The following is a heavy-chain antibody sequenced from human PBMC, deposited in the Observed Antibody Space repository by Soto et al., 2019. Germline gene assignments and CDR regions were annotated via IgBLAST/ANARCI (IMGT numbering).Heavy chain of an antibody. Sequence: QVQLVQSGTVVQRRGSSVKVSCQASGGTFSSHGMAWVRQAPGQGLEWMGGIIPTFGTATYAPKFQGRVTITADKSTNPAYMEPSSLISEHTAVYYCASERSAQSFDFWGQGTLITVSS. CDR3: ASERSAQSFDF. CDR1: GGTFSSHG. D-gene: IGHD1-26*01. CDR2: IIPTFGTA. V-gene: IGHV1-69*06. J-gene: IGHJ4*02.